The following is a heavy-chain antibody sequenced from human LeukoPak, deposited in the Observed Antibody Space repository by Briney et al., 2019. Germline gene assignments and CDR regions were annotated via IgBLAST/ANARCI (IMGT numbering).Heavy chain of an antibody. CDR3: ARDRGSRGWDEYYYYYYMDV. CDR1: GFTFSSYE. Sequence: GGSLRLSCAASGFTFSSYEMNWVRQAPGKGLEWVSSISSGSSYRYYADSVKGRFTISRDNAKKSLNLQMNSLRAEDTAVYYCARDRGSRGWDEYYYYYYMDVWGKGTTVTVSS. J-gene: IGHJ6*03. V-gene: IGHV3-21*01. D-gene: IGHD6-13*01. CDR2: ISSGSSYR.